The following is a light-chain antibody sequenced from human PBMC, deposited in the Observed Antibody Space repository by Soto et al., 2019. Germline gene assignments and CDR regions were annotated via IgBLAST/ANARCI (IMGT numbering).Light chain of an antibody. CDR2: GAS. Sequence: EIVLTQSPGTLSLSPGERATLSCRASQSVSSNSLAWYQQKPGQAPTLLMYGASRRATDIPDRFSGSGSGSGTDFTLTISRLEPEDFAVYYCQQYISTPWTFGQGTKVDIK. V-gene: IGKV3-20*01. J-gene: IGKJ1*01. CDR3: QQYISTPWT. CDR1: QSVSSNS.